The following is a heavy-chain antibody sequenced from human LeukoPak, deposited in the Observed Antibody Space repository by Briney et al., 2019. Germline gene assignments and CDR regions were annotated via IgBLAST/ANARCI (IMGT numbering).Heavy chain of an antibody. CDR3: ARDLRGYYYDSSDPYYYGMDV. CDR1: GFPFSSYS. V-gene: IGHV3-21*01. Sequence: GALRLSSAASGFPFSSYSMNWVRQAPGKGLERVSSISSSSSYIYYADSVKGRFTISRDNAKNSLYLQMNSLRAEDTAVYYCARDLRGYYYDSSDPYYYGMDVWGQGTTVTVSS. D-gene: IGHD3-22*01. J-gene: IGHJ6*02. CDR2: ISSSSSYI.